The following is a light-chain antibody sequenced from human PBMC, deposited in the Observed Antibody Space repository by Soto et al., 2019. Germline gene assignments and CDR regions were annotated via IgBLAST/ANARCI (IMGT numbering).Light chain of an antibody. CDR2: AAS. V-gene: IGKV1-5*01. CDR3: QQYGSSGGIT. J-gene: IGKJ5*01. Sequence: DIQMTQSPSTLSASVGDRVTITCRASQNIDSSFAWFQQRPGQAPKVLIYAASGLASGVPSTFSGSGSGTEFTLTITRLEPEDSAMYYCQQYGSSGGITFGHGTRLE. CDR1: QNIDSS.